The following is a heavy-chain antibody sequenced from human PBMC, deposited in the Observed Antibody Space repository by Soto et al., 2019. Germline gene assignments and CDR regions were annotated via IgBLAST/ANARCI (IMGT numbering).Heavy chain of an antibody. CDR1: DGSISSYY. Sequence: SETLSLTCTVSDGSISSYYWSCIRQPPGKGLEWIGYIYYSGSTNYNPSLKSRVTISVDTSKNQFSLKLSSVTAADTAVYYCARDGGWYRHYFDYWGQGTLVTVSS. CDR2: IYYSGST. J-gene: IGHJ4*02. V-gene: IGHV4-59*01. CDR3: ARDGGWYRHYFDY. D-gene: IGHD6-19*01.